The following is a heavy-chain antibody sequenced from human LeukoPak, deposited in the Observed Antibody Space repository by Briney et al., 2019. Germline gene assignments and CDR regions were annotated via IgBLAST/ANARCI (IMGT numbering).Heavy chain of an antibody. CDR2: TYYRSKWFN. V-gene: IGHV6-1*01. CDR3: ARDNLGIGAPFDY. J-gene: IGHJ4*02. D-gene: IGHD7-27*01. Sequence: SQTLSLTCAISGDSVPSNSVAWNWIRQSPSRGLEWLGRTYYRSKWFNDYAVSVKSRININPDTSKNQFSLQLNSVTPEDTAVYYRARDNLGIGAPFDYWGQGTLVTVSS. CDR1: GDSVPSNSVA.